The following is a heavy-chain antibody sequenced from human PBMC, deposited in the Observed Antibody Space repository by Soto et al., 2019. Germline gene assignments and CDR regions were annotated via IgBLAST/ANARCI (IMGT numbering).Heavy chain of an antibody. D-gene: IGHD3-10*01. Sequence: QVHLVESGGGVVQPGRSLRVSCTASEFSFNNYAVHWVRQAQGEGLEWVALISSDGNNKYYPDSVKGRFTISRDHSNNTVYLQMHSLRLDDTAVYYCATWTLPLSWSWLQSAAGKFDYWGQGTLVTVSS. CDR2: ISSDGNNK. J-gene: IGHJ4*02. V-gene: IGHV3-30-3*01. CDR1: EFSFNNYA. CDR3: ATWTLPLSWSWLQSAAGKFDY.